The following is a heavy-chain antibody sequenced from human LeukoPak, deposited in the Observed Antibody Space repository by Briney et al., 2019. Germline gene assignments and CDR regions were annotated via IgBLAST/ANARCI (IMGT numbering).Heavy chain of an antibody. CDR3: AREDDFWDKGFDY. CDR1: GGSISSGSYY. D-gene: IGHD3-3*01. V-gene: IGHV4-61*02. CDR2: IYTSGST. Sequence: SQTLSLTCTVSGGSISSGSYYWSWIRQPAGKGLEWIGRIYTSGSTNYNPSLKSRVTISVDTSKNQFSLKLSSVTAADTAVYYCAREDDFWDKGFDYWGQGTLVTVSS. J-gene: IGHJ4*02.